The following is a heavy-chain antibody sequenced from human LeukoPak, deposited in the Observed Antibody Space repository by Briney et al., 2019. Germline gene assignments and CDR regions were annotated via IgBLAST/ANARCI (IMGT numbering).Heavy chain of an antibody. V-gene: IGHV1-8*01. Sequence: ASVKVSCKASGYTFTSYDINWVRQATGQGLEWMGWMNPNSGDTGYAQKFQGRVTMTRNTSISTAYMELSSLRSEDTAVYYCAMDYGDQPPGNDYWGQGTLVTVSS. D-gene: IGHD4-17*01. J-gene: IGHJ4*02. CDR2: MNPNSGDT. CDR1: GYTFTSYD. CDR3: AMDYGDQPPGNDY.